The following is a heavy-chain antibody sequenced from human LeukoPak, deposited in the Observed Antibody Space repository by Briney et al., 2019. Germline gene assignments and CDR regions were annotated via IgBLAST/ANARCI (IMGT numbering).Heavy chain of an antibody. Sequence: SETLSLTCTVSGYPISSGYYLGWTRQPPGKGLEWIGVIYHSGSTYYNPYPKSRVTISLDTSKNLVSLKLSSVTAADTAVYYCARESITAFGVVNKNYYYYMDVWGKGTTVTVSS. D-gene: IGHD3-3*01. V-gene: IGHV4-38-2*02. J-gene: IGHJ6*03. CDR3: ARESITAFGVVNKNYYYYMDV. CDR1: GYPISSGYY. CDR2: IYHSGST.